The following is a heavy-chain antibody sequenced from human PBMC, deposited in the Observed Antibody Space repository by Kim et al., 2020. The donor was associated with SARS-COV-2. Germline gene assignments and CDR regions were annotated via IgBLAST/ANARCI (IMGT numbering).Heavy chain of an antibody. D-gene: IGHD2-21*01. J-gene: IGHJ4*01. V-gene: IGHV4-39*01. CDR2: IYYSGST. CDR3: SRHLRECLQTIPYYFD. Sequence: SETLSLTCTVSGGSISSSSYYWGWIRQPPGNGLEWIGSIYYSGSTYYNPSLKSRVSISVDTSKNQFSLKLSSVTASDTAVYYCSRHLRECLQTIPYYFD. CDR1: GGSISSSSYY.